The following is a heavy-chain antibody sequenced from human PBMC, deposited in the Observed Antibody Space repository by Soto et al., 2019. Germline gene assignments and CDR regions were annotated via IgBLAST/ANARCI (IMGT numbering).Heavy chain of an antibody. CDR3: AILYSSSPLVDY. V-gene: IGHV3-23*01. J-gene: IGHJ4*02. CDR1: GFTFSSYA. Sequence: EVQLLESGGGLVQPGGSLRLSCAASGFTFSSYAMSWVRQAPGKGLEWVSAISGRGGSTYYADSVKGRFTISRDNSKNPLYLQMNSLRAEDTAVYYCAILYSSSPLVDYWGQGTLVTVSA. CDR2: ISGRGGST. D-gene: IGHD6-6*01.